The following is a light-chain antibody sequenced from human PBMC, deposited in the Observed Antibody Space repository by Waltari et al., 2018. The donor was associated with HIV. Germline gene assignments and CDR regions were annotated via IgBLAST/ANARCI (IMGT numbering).Light chain of an antibody. CDR1: RTLLYNGDNKNY. CDR3: QQYYGTPLT. CDR2: WAS. V-gene: IGKV4-1*01. Sequence: DIVVTQSPDSLAVSLGEKATIKCRSSRTLLYNGDNKNYLSWHQKKPGQPPKLLISWASVRESGVPDRFIGGGSGTDFTLNINNLQAEDVAVYYCQQYYGTPLTFGGGTKIEIK. J-gene: IGKJ4*01.